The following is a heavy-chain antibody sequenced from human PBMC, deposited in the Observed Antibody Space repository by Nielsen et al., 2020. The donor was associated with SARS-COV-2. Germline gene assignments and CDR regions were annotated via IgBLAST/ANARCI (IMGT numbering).Heavy chain of an antibody. V-gene: IGHV4-61*05. CDR1: GGSISSSSYY. J-gene: IGHJ6*03. D-gene: IGHD3-10*01. Sequence: SETLSLTCTVSGGSISSSSYYWGWIRQPPGKGLEWIGYIYYSGSTNYNPSLKSRVTISVDTSKNQFSLKLSSVTAADTAVYYCARGDDGSGSYLYYYYYYMDVWGKGTTVTVSS. CDR2: IYYSGST. CDR3: ARGDDGSGSYLYYYYYYMDV.